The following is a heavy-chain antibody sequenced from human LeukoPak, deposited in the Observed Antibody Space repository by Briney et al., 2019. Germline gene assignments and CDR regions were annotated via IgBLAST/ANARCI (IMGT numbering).Heavy chain of an antibody. CDR1: GGSISSSSHY. CDR2: IYYSGST. J-gene: IGHJ3*01. Sequence: SETLSLTCTVSGGSISSSSHYWGWTRHPPGKGLEWIGSIYYSGSTYHNPSLKSRVTISVDTSKNQFSLNLSSVTAADTAVYYCARMSVDHTFDFWGQGTKVTVSS. CDR3: ARMSVDHTFDF. D-gene: IGHD6-19*01. V-gene: IGHV4-39*01.